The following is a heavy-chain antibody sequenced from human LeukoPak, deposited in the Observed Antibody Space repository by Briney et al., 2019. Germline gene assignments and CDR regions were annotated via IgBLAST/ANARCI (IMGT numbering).Heavy chain of an antibody. CDR3: ARANMATISYLDY. CDR1: GYSISSGYY. D-gene: IGHD5-24*01. J-gene: IGHJ4*02. CDR2: IYHSGST. Sequence: PSETLSLTCTVSGYSISSGYYWGWIRPPPGKGLEWIGSIYHSGSTYYNPSLKSRVTISVDTSKNQFSLKLSSVTAADTAVYYCARANMATISYLDYWGQGTLVTVSS. V-gene: IGHV4-38-2*02.